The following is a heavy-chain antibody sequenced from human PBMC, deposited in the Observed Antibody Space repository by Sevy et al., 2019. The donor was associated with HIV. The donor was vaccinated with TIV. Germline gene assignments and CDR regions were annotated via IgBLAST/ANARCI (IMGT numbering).Heavy chain of an antibody. CDR1: GASISRSYW. D-gene: IGHD3-3*01. CDR2: VYHSGTT. J-gene: IGHJ4*02. V-gene: IGHV4-4*02. Sequence: SETLSLTCSVSGASISRSYWWTWVRQSPGKGLEWIGEVYHSGTTNYNPSLKSRVSISVDTSKNQFSLKLTSVTAADKAIYFCARKHQYPDFWPHFFDYSGQGTLVTVSS. CDR3: ARKHQYPDFWPHFFDY.